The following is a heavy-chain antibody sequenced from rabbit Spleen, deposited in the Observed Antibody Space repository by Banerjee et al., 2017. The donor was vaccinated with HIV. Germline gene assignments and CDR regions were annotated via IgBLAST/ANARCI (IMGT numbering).Heavy chain of an antibody. CDR3: ARGADSHGDGFEF. J-gene: IGHJ3*01. Sequence: QEQLVESGGGLVQPEGSLTLTCKASGFSFSDRDVMCWVRQAPGKGLEWIACINGGGGGAAVYASWAKGRFTISKASSTTVTLQMTSLTAADTATYFCARGADSHGDGFEFWGPGTLVTVS. CDR1: GFSFSDRDV. V-gene: IGHV1S45*01. CDR2: INGGGGGAA. D-gene: IGHD2-1*01.